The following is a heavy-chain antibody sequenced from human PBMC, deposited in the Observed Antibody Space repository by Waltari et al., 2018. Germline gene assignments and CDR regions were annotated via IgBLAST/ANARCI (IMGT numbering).Heavy chain of an antibody. CDR1: GFTFDDYV. CDR2: ISWNSGSI. CDR3: AKATYYDSSGYHDY. V-gene: IGHV3-9*01. Sequence: EVQLVESGGGLVQPGRSLRLSCAASGFTFDDYVMHWVRQAPGKGLEWVSGISWNSGSIGYADSVKGRFTISRDNAKNSLYLQMNSLRAEDTALYYCAKATYYDSSGYHDYWGQGTLVTVSS. J-gene: IGHJ4*02. D-gene: IGHD3-22*01.